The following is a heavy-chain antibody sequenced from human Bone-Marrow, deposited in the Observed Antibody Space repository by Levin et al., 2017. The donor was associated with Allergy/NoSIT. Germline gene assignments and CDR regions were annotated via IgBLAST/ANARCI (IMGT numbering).Heavy chain of an antibody. CDR3: ARGYSSGSPFFPGAFDY. CDR2: INPNSGGT. Sequence: ASVKVSCKASGYTFTGYYMHWVRQAPGQGLEWMGWINPNSGGTNYAQKFQGWVTMTRDTSISTAYMELSRLRSDDTAVYYCARGYSSGSPFFPGAFDYWGQGTLVTVSS. CDR1: GYTFTGYY. J-gene: IGHJ4*02. V-gene: IGHV1-2*04. D-gene: IGHD6-19*01.